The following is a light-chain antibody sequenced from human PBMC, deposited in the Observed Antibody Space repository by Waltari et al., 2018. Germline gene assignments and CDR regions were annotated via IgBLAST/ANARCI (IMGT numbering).Light chain of an antibody. CDR2: WAS. CDR3: HQYYSLFT. V-gene: IGKV4-1*01. Sequence: DIVMTQSPDPLAVSLGERATIHCKSTQSLFYSSNSKNYLAWYQQKPGQSPKLLIYWASTRESGVPDRFSGSGSGTDFTLTISTLQAEDVAVYYCHQYYSLFTFGPGTKVDIK. J-gene: IGKJ3*01. CDR1: QSLFYSSNSKNY.